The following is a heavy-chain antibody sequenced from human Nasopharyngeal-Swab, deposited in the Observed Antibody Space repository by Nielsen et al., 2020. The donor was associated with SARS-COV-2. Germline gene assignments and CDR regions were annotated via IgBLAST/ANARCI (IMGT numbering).Heavy chain of an antibody. J-gene: IGHJ4*02. Sequence: WIRQPPGKDMEWIGSVYHFGNTYYNPSLKSRVTISVDTSKNQFSLKLSSVTAADTAVYYCARGPDYYGSGSYYNSVLRGYYFDYWGQGTLVTVSS. V-gene: IGHV4-30-2*04. D-gene: IGHD3-10*01. CDR2: VYHFGNT. CDR3: ARGPDYYGSGSYYNSVLRGYYFDY.